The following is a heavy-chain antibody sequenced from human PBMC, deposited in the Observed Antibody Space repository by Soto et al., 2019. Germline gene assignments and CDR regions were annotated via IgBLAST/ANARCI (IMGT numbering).Heavy chain of an antibody. CDR3: ARTDSRPQDFDY. D-gene: IGHD6-13*01. Sequence: ASVKVSCKTSGYTFTNNDVCWVRQTPGQGLEWMGWISPYSGKTNYARKFKGRVTTTTDTSTGTAYMELRSLRSDDTAVYYCARTDSRPQDFDYWG. CDR1: GYTFTNND. CDR2: ISPYSGKT. J-gene: IGHJ4*01. V-gene: IGHV1-18*01.